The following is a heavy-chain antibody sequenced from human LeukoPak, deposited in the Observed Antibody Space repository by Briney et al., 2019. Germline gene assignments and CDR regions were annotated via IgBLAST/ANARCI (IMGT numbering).Heavy chain of an antibody. CDR1: GYTLTELS. V-gene: IGHV1-24*01. CDR3: ATVLLRYCSSTSCSYFDH. D-gene: IGHD2-2*01. J-gene: IGHJ4*02. CDR2: FDPEDGET. Sequence: ASVKVSCKVSGYTLTELSMHWVRQAPGKGLEWMGGFDPEDGETIYAQKFQGRVTMTEDTSTDTAYMELSSLRSEDTAVYYCATVLLRYCSSTSCSYFDHWGQGTLVTVSS.